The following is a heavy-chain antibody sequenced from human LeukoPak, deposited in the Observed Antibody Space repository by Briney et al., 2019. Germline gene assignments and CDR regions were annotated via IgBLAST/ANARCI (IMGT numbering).Heavy chain of an antibody. CDR2: IYTSGST. CDR1: GGSINSGSYY. D-gene: IGHD4-23*01. J-gene: IGHJ4*02. Sequence: PSETLSLTCTVSGGSINSGSYYWTWIRQPAGKRLEWIGRIYTSGSTNYNPSLKSRVTISLDTSKNQFSLKLSSVTAADTAVYYCARDQSGGARSHVTPVFWGQGTLVTVSS. CDR3: ARDQSGGARSHVTPVF. V-gene: IGHV4-61*02.